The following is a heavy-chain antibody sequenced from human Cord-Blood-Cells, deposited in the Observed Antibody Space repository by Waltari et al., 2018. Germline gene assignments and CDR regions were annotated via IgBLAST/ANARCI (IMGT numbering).Heavy chain of an antibody. D-gene: IGHD2-15*01. CDR2: SKHSGST. CDR3: ARGMHCSGGSCPIDY. CDR1: GGSFSGYY. J-gene: IGHJ4*02. Sequence: QVQLQQWGAGPLKPSETLSLTCAVYGGSFSGYYWSWIRQPPGKGLEWIGESKHSGSTNSTPSLKSRVTISVDTSKNQFSLKLSSVTAADTAVYYCARGMHCSGGSCPIDYWGQGTLVTVSS. V-gene: IGHV4-34*01.